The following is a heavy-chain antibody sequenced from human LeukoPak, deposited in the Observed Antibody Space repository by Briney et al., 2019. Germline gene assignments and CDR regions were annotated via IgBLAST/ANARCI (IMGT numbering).Heavy chain of an antibody. CDR1: GGSISSSSYY. CDR2: IYYSGST. CDR3: ARVFSDYVWGSYRYTCYFDY. Sequence: SETLSLTCTVSGGSISSSSYYWGWIRQPPGKGLEWIGSIYYSGSTYYNPSLKSRVTISVDTSKNQFSLKLSSVTAADTAVYYCARVFSDYVWGSYRYTCYFDYWGQGTLVTVSS. J-gene: IGHJ4*02. V-gene: IGHV4-39*07. D-gene: IGHD3-16*02.